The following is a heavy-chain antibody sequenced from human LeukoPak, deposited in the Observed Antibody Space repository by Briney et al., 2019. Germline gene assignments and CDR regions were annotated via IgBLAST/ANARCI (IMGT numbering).Heavy chain of an antibody. D-gene: IGHD3-22*01. Sequence: ASVKVSCKASGGTFSSYVISWVRQAPGQGLEWMGGIIPIFGTANYAQKFQGRVTITADESTSTAYMELSSLRSEDTAVYYCARAGRTYYYDSSGYYDLDYWGQGTLVTVSS. CDR1: GGTFSSYV. CDR3: ARAGRTYYYDSSGYYDLDY. J-gene: IGHJ4*02. V-gene: IGHV1-69*13. CDR2: IIPIFGTA.